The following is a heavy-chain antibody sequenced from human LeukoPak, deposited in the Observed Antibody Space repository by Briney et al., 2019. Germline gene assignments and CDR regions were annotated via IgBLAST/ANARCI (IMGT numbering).Heavy chain of an antibody. Sequence: ASVKVSCKASGYTFTSYDINWVRQATGQGLEWMGWMNPNSGNTGYAQKFQGRVTITADESTSTAYMELSSLRSEDTAVYYCARWPGGYCSSTSCYKDYYYMDVWGKGTTVTVSS. CDR1: GYTFTSYD. CDR2: MNPNSGNT. V-gene: IGHV1-8*03. J-gene: IGHJ6*03. D-gene: IGHD2-2*02. CDR3: ARWPGGYCSSTSCYKDYYYMDV.